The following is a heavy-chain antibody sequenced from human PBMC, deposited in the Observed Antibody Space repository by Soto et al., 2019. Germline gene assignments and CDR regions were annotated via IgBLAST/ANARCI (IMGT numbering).Heavy chain of an antibody. CDR3: ARGGGFYYMDV. CDR2: INHSGST. D-gene: IGHD3-16*01. J-gene: IGHJ6*03. Sequence: QVQLRQWGAGLLRPSETLSLTCAVYGGSFSGYYWSWIRQPPGKGLEWIGEINHSGSTNYNPSLKSRVTTSVDTSKNQFSLRLSSVTAADTAVYYCARGGGFYYMDVWDKGTTVTVSS. CDR1: GGSFSGYY. V-gene: IGHV4-34*01.